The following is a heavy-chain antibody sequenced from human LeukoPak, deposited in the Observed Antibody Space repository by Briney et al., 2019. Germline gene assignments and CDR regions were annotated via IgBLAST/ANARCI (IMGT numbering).Heavy chain of an antibody. CDR3: ARFSGHSYGYSGDY. D-gene: IGHD5-18*01. V-gene: IGHV4-59*01. CDR1: GGSISGYY. Sequence: SETLSLTCTVSGGSISGYYWSWIRQPPGKGLEWIGYIHYSGSTNYNPSLKSRVTISVETSKNQLSLKLSSVTAADTAVYYCARFSGHSYGYSGDYWGQGTLVTVSS. J-gene: IGHJ4*02. CDR2: IHYSGST.